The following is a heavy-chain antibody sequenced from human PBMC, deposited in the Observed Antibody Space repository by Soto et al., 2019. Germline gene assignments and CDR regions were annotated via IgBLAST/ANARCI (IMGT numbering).Heavy chain of an antibody. Sequence: SATLSLPCGVCGGPTSSSNWWSWVRHPPGKGLEWIGEIHHTGSTHYNPSLKSRATMSVETSKNLLSLTLTSVTAADKAMYYGARAGSSGVGSALVWG. D-gene: IGHD2-15*01. CDR2: IHHTGST. CDR3: ARAGSSGVGSALV. CDR1: GGPTSSSNW. J-gene: IGHJ6*02. V-gene: IGHV4-4*02.